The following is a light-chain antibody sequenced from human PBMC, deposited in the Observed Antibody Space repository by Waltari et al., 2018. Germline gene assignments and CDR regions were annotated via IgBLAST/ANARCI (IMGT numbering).Light chain of an antibody. V-gene: IGLV2-14*03. Sequence: QSALTQPASVSGSPGQSITISCTGTSSDVGGYNYVSWYQQHPGNAPKLMVYDVSHRPSGVSNRFSGSKAGNTSSLTISGLQAEDEADYYCISYTSSSTLVVFGGGTKLTVL. CDR2: DVS. CDR3: ISYTSSSTLVV. J-gene: IGLJ2*01. CDR1: SSDVGGYNY.